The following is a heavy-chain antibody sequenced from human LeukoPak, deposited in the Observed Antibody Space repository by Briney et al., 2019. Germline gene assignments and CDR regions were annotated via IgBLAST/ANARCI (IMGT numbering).Heavy chain of an antibody. V-gene: IGHV3-23*01. J-gene: IGHJ4*02. D-gene: IGHD3-3*01. Sequence: GGSLRLSCAASGFTFSSYAMTWFRQASGKGLEWVSAVRGSGFSTYYADSVKGRFTISRDNSKNTLYLQMNSLRADDTAVYYCTQGTWSAYSFAYWGQGTLVTVSS. CDR1: GFTFSSYA. CDR2: VRGSGFST. CDR3: TQGTWSAYSFAY.